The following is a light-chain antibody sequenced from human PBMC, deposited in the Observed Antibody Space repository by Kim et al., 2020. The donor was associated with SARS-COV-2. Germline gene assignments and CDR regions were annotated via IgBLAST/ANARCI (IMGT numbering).Light chain of an antibody. CDR2: DDT. CDR1: SSNVENNY. V-gene: IGLV1-51*01. J-gene: IGLJ3*02. Sequence: QAVVTQPPSVSAAPGQKVTIYCSGTSSNVENNYVSWYQQFPGTAPKLLIYDDTERPSGISDRFSGSKSGASATLGITGLQTGDEADYYCGTWDDNLIAGVFGGGTQLTVL. CDR3: GTWDDNLIAGV.